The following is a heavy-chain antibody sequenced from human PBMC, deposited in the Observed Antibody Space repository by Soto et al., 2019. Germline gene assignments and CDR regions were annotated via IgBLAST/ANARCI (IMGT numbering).Heavy chain of an antibody. V-gene: IGHV4-59*01. J-gene: IGHJ5*02. CDR1: GGSISSYY. Sequence: SETLSLTCTVSGGSISSYYWSWIRQPPGKGLEWIGYIYYSGSTNYNPSLKSRVTISVDTSKNQFSLKLSSVTAADTAVYYCARDHSLLFGETMGWFVLWGQGTLVTVSS. D-gene: IGHD3-10*01. CDR2: IYYSGST. CDR3: ARDHSLLFGETMGWFVL.